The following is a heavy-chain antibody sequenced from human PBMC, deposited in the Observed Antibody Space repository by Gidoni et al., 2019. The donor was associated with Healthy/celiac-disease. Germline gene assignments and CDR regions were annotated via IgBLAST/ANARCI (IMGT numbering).Heavy chain of an antibody. CDR1: GFTFDDYA. CDR2: ISWNSGSI. Sequence: EVQLVASGGGLVQPGRSLRLSCAASGFTFDDYAMHWVRQAPGKGLEWVSGISWNSGSIGYADSVKGRFTISRDNAKNSLYLQMNSLRAEDTALYYCAKVIDYYDSSGLGDYFDYWGQGTLVTVSS. J-gene: IGHJ4*02. CDR3: AKVIDYYDSSGLGDYFDY. V-gene: IGHV3-9*01. D-gene: IGHD3-22*01.